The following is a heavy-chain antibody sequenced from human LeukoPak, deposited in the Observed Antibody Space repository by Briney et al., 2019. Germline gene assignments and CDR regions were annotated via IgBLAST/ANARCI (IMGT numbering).Heavy chain of an antibody. D-gene: IGHD6-19*01. CDR1: GDSISTSSNY. CDR2: VYRSGSS. Sequence: PSETLSLTCTVSGDSISTSSNYWGSVRQLPGKVLEWIGSVYRSGSSYYNPSLNNRVTISVDTSKNQFTLNLTSVTAADTAVYYCARRGTSGWAYYFDFWGQGSLLTVSS. CDR3: ARRGTSGWAYYFDF. J-gene: IGHJ4*02. V-gene: IGHV4-39*01.